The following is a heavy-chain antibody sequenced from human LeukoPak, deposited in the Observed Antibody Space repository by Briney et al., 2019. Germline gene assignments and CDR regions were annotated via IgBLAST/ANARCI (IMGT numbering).Heavy chain of an antibody. CDR1: VGSFSGYY. J-gene: IGHJ6*03. Sequence: SETLSLTCAVYVGSFSGYYWSWIRQPPGKGLEWIGEINHSGSTNYNPSLRSRVTISADTSKNQFSLKLSSVTAADTAVYYCARRAEYYSPFYYYYYLDVWGQGTTVTVSS. V-gene: IGHV4-34*01. D-gene: IGHD3-10*01. CDR3: ARRAEYYSPFYYYYYLDV. CDR2: INHSGST.